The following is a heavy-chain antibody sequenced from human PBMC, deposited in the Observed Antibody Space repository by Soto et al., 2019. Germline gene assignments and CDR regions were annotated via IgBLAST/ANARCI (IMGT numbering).Heavy chain of an antibody. CDR2: TNQDGSEK. J-gene: IGHJ4*02. Sequence: EDQLVESGGGLVQPGGSLRLTCAVSGFSFRSDWMNWVRQAPGKGLEWVAHTNQDGSEKYYLDSVKGRFTIFRDNAKNSLYLHMNRLRAEDTAVYYCSGGVGDAIWGQGTLVTVSS. V-gene: IGHV3-7*04. CDR3: SGGVGDAI. CDR1: GFSFRSDW. D-gene: IGHD1-26*01.